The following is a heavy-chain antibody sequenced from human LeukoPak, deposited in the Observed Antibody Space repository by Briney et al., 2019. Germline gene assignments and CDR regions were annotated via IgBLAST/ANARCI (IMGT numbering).Heavy chain of an antibody. CDR3: ARGADTSAYYYYFDY. CDR1: GGSISYYH. D-gene: IGHD3-22*01. CDR2: VYYSGSS. V-gene: IGHV4-59*01. J-gene: IGHJ4*02. Sequence: PSETLSLTCTVSGGSISYYHWTWVRQPPGKGLEWIGYVYYSGSSSYNPSLKSRVTMSVDTSKNQFSLRLSSVTAADTAVYFCARGADTSAYYYYFDYWGQGILVAVS.